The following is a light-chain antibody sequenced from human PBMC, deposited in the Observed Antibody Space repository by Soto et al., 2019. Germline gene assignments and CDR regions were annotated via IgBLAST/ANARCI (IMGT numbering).Light chain of an antibody. CDR2: DVS. Sequence: LTQPPSVSGSRGQSVAISCTGTSSDVGSYNRVSWYQQPPGTAPKLMIYDVSNRPSGVPDRFSGSKSGNTASLTISGLQAEDEADYYCSSFTTSSTYVFGTGTKVTVL. V-gene: IGLV2-18*02. CDR1: SSDVGSYNR. J-gene: IGLJ1*01. CDR3: SSFTTSSTYV.